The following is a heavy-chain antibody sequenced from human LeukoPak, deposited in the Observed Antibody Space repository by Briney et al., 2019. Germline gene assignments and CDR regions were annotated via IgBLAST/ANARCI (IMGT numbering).Heavy chain of an antibody. J-gene: IGHJ3*02. CDR2: MNPNSGNT. CDR1: DYTFSNYD. Sequence: ASVKVSCKASDYTFSNYDINWVRRATGQGLEWMGWMNPNSGNTGYAQKFQGRVTMTWSTSMTTAYMELSSLRSEDTAMYYCTRAWSGGSDAFDIWGQGTMITVSS. V-gene: IGHV1-8*01. D-gene: IGHD3-3*01. CDR3: TRAWSGGSDAFDI.